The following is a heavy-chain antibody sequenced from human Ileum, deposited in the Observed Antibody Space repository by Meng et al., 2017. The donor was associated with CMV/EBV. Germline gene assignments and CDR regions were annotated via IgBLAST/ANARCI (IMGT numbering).Heavy chain of an antibody. CDR2: IYGSGSTT. D-gene: IGHD1-20*01. CDR1: GLTFSTYS. CDR3: ARVVGITGTTLIGGMDV. Sequence: GESLKISCSASGLTFSTYSINWVRQAPGKGLEWVSIIYGSGSTTIYAASVQGRFSISRDNSKNTLYLQMNSLRAEDTAVYYCARVVGITGTTLIGGMDVWGQGTTVTVSS. V-gene: IGHV3-NL1*01. J-gene: IGHJ6*02.